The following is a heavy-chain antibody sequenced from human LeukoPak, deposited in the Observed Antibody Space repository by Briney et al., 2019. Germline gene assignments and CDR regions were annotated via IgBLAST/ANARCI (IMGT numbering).Heavy chain of an antibody. CDR1: GFTFSNYA. V-gene: IGHV3-23*01. CDR3: AKDQVRFLEGWPYYFDL. Sequence: GGSLRLSCSASGFTFSNYAMSWVRQAPGQGLAWVSGISGSGDTTYYSDSVEGRFSISRDNSKNTLYLEMSSLRAEDTAVYFCAKDQVRFLEGWPYYFDLWGRGSLVIVPS. CDR2: ISGSGDTT. D-gene: IGHD3-3*01. J-gene: IGHJ4*02.